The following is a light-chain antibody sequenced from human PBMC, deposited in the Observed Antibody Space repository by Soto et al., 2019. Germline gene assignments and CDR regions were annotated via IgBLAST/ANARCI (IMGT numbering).Light chain of an antibody. CDR3: QQYGSSPPWK. CDR1: QSVTSNY. V-gene: IGKV3-20*01. Sequence: EVVMTQSPATLSVSPGEVATLSCSASQSVTSNYLAWYQQKPGKAPRLLIHGISNRATGIPDRFSGSGSGTDFTLTISRLEPEDFAVYYCQQYGSSPPWKFGQGTKVAIK. CDR2: GIS. J-gene: IGKJ1*01.